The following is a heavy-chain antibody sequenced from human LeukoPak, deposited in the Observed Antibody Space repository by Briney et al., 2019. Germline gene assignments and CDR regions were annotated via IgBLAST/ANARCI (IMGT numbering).Heavy chain of an antibody. D-gene: IGHD2-8*01. V-gene: IGHV3-48*03. J-gene: IGHJ4*02. CDR1: GFTFSSYE. Sequence: GGSLRLSCAASGFTFSSYEMNWVRQAPGKGLEWVSYISSSGSTIYYADSVKGRFTISRDNAKNSLYLQMNGLRAEDTAVYYCARDYGVTPTGYWGQGTLVTVSS. CDR3: ARDYGVTPTGY. CDR2: ISSSGSTI.